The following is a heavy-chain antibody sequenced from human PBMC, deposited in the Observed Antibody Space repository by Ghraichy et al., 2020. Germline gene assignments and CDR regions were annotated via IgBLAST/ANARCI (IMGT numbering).Heavy chain of an antibody. J-gene: IGHJ4*02. D-gene: IGHD3-9*01. CDR3: ARDHGYDILTGYSLFDY. Sequence: ASVKVSCKASGYTFTSYGISWVRQAPGQGLEWMGWISAYNGNTNYAQKLQGRVTMTTDTSTSTAYMELRSLRSDDTAVYYCARDHGYDILTGYSLFDYWGQGTLVTVSS. V-gene: IGHV1-18*01. CDR1: GYTFTSYG. CDR2: ISAYNGNT.